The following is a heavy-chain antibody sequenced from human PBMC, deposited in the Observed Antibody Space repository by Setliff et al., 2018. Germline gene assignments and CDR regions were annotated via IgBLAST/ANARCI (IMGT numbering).Heavy chain of an antibody. J-gene: IGHJ4*02. Sequence: ASVKVSCKASGGAFSTYSLSWVRQAPGQGFEWVGWINNYSFQIQTAPRLQDRVTLTADTSTNTAYMELRSLISDDTAVYYCSRLVRFCTRTTCQRLSGDDFWGQGTLVTVSS. CDR3: SRLVRFCTRTTCQRLSGDDF. D-gene: IGHD2-8*01. V-gene: IGHV1-18*01. CDR2: INNYSFQI. CDR1: GGAFSTYS.